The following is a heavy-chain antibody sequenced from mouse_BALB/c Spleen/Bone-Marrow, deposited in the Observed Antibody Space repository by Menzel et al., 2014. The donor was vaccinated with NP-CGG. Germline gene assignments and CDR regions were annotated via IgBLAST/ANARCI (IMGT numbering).Heavy chain of an antibody. CDR1: GFTFSSYA. CDR3: ARHGITRLLDY. CDR2: ISSGGSYT. Sequence: EVQGVESGGGLVKPGGSLKLSCAASGFTFSSYAMSWVRQTPEKRLEWVATISSGGSYTYHPDSVKGRFTISRDNAKNTLYLQMSSLRSEDTAMYYCARHGITRLLDYWGQGTTLTVSS. D-gene: IGHD2-4*01. V-gene: IGHV5-9-3*01. J-gene: IGHJ2*01.